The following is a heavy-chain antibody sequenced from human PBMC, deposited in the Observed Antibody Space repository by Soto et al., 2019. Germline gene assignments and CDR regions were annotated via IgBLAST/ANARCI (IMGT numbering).Heavy chain of an antibody. D-gene: IGHD6-19*01. CDR3: ARASSGWMIDY. V-gene: IGHV3-30-3*01. CDR2: ISYDGSNK. Sequence: QVQLVEPGGGVVQPGRSLRLSCAASGFTFSSYAMHWVRQAPGKGLEWVAVISYDGSNKYYADSVKGRFTISRDNSKNTLYLQMNSLRAEDTAVFYCARASSGWMIDYWGQGTLVTVSS. J-gene: IGHJ4*02. CDR1: GFTFSSYA.